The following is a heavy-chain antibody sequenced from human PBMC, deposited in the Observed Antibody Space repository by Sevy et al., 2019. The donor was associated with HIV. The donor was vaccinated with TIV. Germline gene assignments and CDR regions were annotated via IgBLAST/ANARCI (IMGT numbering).Heavy chain of an antibody. D-gene: IGHD6-6*01. J-gene: IGHJ3*02. CDR1: GYSISSGYY. CDR2: IYHSGST. V-gene: IGHV4-38-2*01. CDR3: ARPEQLAHDAFDI. Sequence: SETLSLTCAVSGYSISSGYYWGWIRQPPGKGLEWIGSIYHSGSTYYNPSLKSRVTISVDTSKNQFSLKLSSVTAADTAVYYCARPEQLAHDAFDIWGQGTMVTVSS.